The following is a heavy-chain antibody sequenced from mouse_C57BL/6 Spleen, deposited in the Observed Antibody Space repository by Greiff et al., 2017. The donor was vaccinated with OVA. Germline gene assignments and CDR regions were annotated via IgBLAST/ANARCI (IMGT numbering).Heavy chain of an antibody. CDR1: GYTFTDYY. V-gene: IGHV1-19*01. CDR2: INPYNGGT. J-gene: IGHJ4*01. D-gene: IGHD1-1*01. Sequence: VQLKESGPVLVKPGASVKMSCKASGYTFTDYYMNWVKQSHGKSLEWIGVINPYNGGTSYNQKFKGKATLTVDKSSSTAYMELNSLTSEDSAVYYCTPGDYYGSSYGYAMDYWGQGTSVTVSS. CDR3: TPGDYYGSSYGYAMDY.